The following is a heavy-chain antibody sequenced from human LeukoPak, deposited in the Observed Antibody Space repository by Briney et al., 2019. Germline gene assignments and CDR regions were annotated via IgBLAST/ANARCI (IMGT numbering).Heavy chain of an antibody. CDR2: ISISSSTI. D-gene: IGHD2-21*02. V-gene: IGHV3-48*01. CDR1: GFTFSSFS. Sequence: GSLRLSCAASGFTFSSFSMNWVRQAPGKGLEWVSYISISSSTIFYADSVKGRFTVSRDNSKNTLYVQMKSLRAEDTAVYYCAKDFVVVPGNVNYFDYWGQGTLVTVSS. CDR3: AKDFVVVPGNVNYFDY. J-gene: IGHJ4*02.